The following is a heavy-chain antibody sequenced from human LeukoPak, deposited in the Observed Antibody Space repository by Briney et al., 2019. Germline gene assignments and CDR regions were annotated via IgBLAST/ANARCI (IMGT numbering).Heavy chain of an antibody. D-gene: IGHD4-11*01. J-gene: IGHJ4*02. Sequence: GGSLRLSCAASGFTFSSYAMTWVRQPPGKGLEWVSTISGSGGRTYYADSVKGRFTISRDNAKNSLYLQMNSLRAEDTAVYYCARAHPGDYSDFQFDYWGQGTLVTVSS. V-gene: IGHV3-23*01. CDR3: ARAHPGDYSDFQFDY. CDR1: GFTFSSYA. CDR2: ISGSGGRT.